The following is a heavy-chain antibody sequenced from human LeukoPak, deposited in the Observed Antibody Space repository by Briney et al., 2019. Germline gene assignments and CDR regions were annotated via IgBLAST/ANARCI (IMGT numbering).Heavy chain of an antibody. CDR1: GFTFSSYA. V-gene: IGHV3-30-3*01. CDR3: ARESSSVPFDI. D-gene: IGHD3-22*01. CDR2: ISYDGSNK. Sequence: GGSLRLSCAASGFTFSSYAMHWVRQAPGKGLEWVAVISYDGSNKYYADSVKGRFTISRDNSKNTLYLQMNSLRAEDTAVYYCARESSSVPFDIWGQGTMVTVSS. J-gene: IGHJ3*02.